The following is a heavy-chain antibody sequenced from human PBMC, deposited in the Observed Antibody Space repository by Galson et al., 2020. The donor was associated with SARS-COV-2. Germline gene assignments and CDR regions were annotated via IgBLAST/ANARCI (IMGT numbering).Heavy chain of an antibody. J-gene: IGHJ4*02. CDR3: ARGQWLIGIY. V-gene: IGHV3-7*03. D-gene: IGHD6-19*01. CDR2: IKQDGSEK. Sequence: GGSLRLSCAASGFSLSNYWMSWVRQAPGKGLEWVANIKQDGSEKYYIDSVKGRFTISRDNAKNSVYLQMNSLRAEDTAVYYCARGQWLIGIYWGQGSLVSVSS. CDR1: GFSLSNYW.